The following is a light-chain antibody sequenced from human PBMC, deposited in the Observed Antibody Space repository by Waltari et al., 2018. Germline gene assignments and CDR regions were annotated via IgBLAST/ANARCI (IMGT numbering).Light chain of an antibody. CDR2: STS. V-gene: IGKV1-6*01. Sequence: IQMTQSPSALTASGGDRVPIPCRASQNIHGNVAWYQQKPGKAPKFLMYSTSSLQSGIPFRFSGSGAGTDYSLTISSLEPEDFGVYYCQHYHESPYSFGQGTKVEI. CDR3: QHYHESPYS. CDR1: QNIHGN. J-gene: IGKJ2*03.